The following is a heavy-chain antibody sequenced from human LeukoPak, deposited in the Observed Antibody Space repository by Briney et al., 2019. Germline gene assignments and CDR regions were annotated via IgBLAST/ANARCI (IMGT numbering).Heavy chain of an antibody. J-gene: IGHJ4*02. CDR2: ITPLFGTA. V-gene: IGHV1-69*13. CDR3: ATPISGWYGY. D-gene: IGHD6-19*01. Sequence: ASVKVSCKASGGTFSKYTISWVRQRPGQGLEWMGGITPLFGTANYAQKFQGRVTITADESASTAYMELSSLRSEDTAVYYCATPISGWYGYWGQGTLVTVSS. CDR1: GGTFSKYT.